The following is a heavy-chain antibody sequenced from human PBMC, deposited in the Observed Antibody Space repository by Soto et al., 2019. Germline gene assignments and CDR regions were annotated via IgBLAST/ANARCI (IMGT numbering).Heavy chain of an antibody. Sequence: QVQLVQSGAEVKKPGSSVKVSCKASGGTFSSYTISWVRQAPGQGLEWMGRIIPILGIANYAQKFQGRVKITADEPTSTADMELSSLRSEDTAVYYCARLAWYFDLGGRGTLVTVSS. D-gene: IGHD3-16*01. CDR1: GGTFSSYT. CDR2: IIPILGIA. V-gene: IGHV1-69*02. J-gene: IGHJ2*01. CDR3: ARLAWYFDL.